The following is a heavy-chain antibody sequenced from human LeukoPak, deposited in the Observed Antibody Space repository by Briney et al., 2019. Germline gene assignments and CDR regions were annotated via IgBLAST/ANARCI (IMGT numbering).Heavy chain of an antibody. Sequence: GGSLRLSCAASGFTFSSYEMNWVRQAPGKGLEWLSYISSSGSTIYYADSVKGRFTISRDNAKNSLYLQMNSPRAEDTAVYYCARVQRGVVDFDYWGQGTLVTVSS. CDR2: ISSSGSTI. V-gene: IGHV3-48*03. D-gene: IGHD3-3*01. CDR3: ARVQRGVVDFDY. CDR1: GFTFSSYE. J-gene: IGHJ4*02.